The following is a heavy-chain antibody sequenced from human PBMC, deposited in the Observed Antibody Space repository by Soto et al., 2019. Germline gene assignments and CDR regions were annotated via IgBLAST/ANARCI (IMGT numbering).Heavy chain of an antibody. CDR3: AKGAYYYDSSGYYYFDY. Sequence: GGSLRLSCAASGFTFSSYAMSWVRQAPGKGLEWVSAISGSGGSTYYADSVKGRFTISRDNSKNTLYLQMNSLRAEDTAVYYCAKGAYYYDSSGYYYFDYWGQGTLVTVSS. D-gene: IGHD3-22*01. CDR2: ISGSGGST. CDR1: GFTFSSYA. J-gene: IGHJ4*02. V-gene: IGHV3-23*01.